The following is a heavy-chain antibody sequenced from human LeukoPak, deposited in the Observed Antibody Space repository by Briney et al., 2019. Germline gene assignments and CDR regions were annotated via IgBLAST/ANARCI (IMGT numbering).Heavy chain of an antibody. CDR1: GFTFDDYA. CDR2: ISWDSGSI. D-gene: IGHD5-12*01. CDR3: AKIGVATSEAFDI. V-gene: IGHV3-9*01. Sequence: PGGSLRLSCAASGFTFDDYAMHWVRRAPGKGLEWVSGISWDSGSIGYADSVKGRFTISRDNAKNSLYLQMNSLRAEDTALYYCAKIGVATSEAFDIWGQGTMVTVSS. J-gene: IGHJ3*02.